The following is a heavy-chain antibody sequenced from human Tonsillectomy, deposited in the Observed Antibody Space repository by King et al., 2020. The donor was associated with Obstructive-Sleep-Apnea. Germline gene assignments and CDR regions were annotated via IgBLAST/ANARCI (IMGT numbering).Heavy chain of an antibody. D-gene: IGHD3-22*01. CDR2: IYPGYSDT. J-gene: IGHJ5*02. CDR3: ARSLYYYDSSGFDWFDP. Sequence: QLVQSGAEVKKPGESLKISCKGSGYSFTSYWIGWVRPTPGKGLEWLGIIYPGYSDTRYSPSFQGQLTISAAKSISTAYLQWSRLKASDTTMYYCARSLYYYDSSGFDWFDPWGQGTLVTVSS. CDR1: GYSFTSYW. V-gene: IGHV5-51*01.